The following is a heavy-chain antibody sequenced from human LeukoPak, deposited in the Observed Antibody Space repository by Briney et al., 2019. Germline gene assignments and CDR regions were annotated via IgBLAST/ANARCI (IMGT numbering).Heavy chain of an antibody. V-gene: IGHV4-34*01. CDR3: ASYCSGGRCYAAFDI. CDR2: INHSGST. D-gene: IGHD2-15*01. CDR1: GGSFSGYY. J-gene: IGHJ3*02. Sequence: SETLSLTCAVYGGSFSGYYWSWIRQPPGKGLEWIGEINHSGSTNDNPSLKSRVTISVDTAKNRFSRKLSSVTAADTAVYYCASYCSGGRCYAAFDIWGQGTMVTVSS.